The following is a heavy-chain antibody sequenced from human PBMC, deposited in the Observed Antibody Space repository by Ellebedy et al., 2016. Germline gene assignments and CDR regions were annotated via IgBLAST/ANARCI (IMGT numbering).Heavy chain of an antibody. J-gene: IGHJ4*02. CDR3: AKTSGWGYGEN. Sequence: ASVKVSCXASGYTFTTFSITWVRQVPGQGLEWMGFVNTFSGNTKFAQKFQGRVSMTTDSSTHTAYMDLRSLRSGDTAMYYCAKTSGWGYGENWGQGTLATVSS. V-gene: IGHV1-18*04. CDR2: VNTFSGNT. D-gene: IGHD3-10*01. CDR1: GYTFTTFS.